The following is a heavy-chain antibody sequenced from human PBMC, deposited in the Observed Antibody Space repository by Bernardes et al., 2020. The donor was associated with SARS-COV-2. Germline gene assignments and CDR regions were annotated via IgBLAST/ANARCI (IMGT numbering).Heavy chain of an antibody. CDR1: GFTFISYS. CDR2: ISSSSSTI. J-gene: IGHJ6*02. D-gene: IGHD3-16*01. CDR3: ARDTLGYYGMDV. V-gene: IGHV3-48*02. Sequence: GGSLRLSCAASGFTFISYSLNWVRQAPGKGLEWVSYISSSSSTIYYADSVKGRFTISRDNAKNSLYLQMNSLRDEDTAVYYCARDTLGYYGMDVWGQGTTVTVSS.